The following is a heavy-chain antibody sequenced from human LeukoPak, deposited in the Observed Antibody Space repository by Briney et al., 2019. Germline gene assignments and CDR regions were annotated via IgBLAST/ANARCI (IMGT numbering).Heavy chain of an antibody. V-gene: IGHV4-39*07. Sequence: SETLSLTCTVSGGSISSSSYYWGWIRQPPGKGLEWIGSIYYSGSAYYNPSLKSRVTISVDTSKNQFSLKLSSVTAADTAVYYCASLRQEGDYYYYMDVWGKGTTVTVSS. J-gene: IGHJ6*03. CDR1: GGSISSSSYY. CDR2: IYYSGSA. CDR3: ASLRQEGDYYYYMDV.